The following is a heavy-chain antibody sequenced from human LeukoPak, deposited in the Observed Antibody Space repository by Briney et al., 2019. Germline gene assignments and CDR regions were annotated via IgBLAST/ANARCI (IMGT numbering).Heavy chain of an antibody. Sequence: PSETLSLTCAVSGGSFSGHYWNWIRQPPGKGLEWIGEINHGGSTNYNPSLKSRVTISVDTSQKQFSLRLSSVTAADTAVYYCARVYYSNSYDYWYFDLWGRGTLVTVSS. J-gene: IGHJ2*01. CDR1: GGSFSGHY. V-gene: IGHV4-34*01. D-gene: IGHD6-13*01. CDR3: ARVYYSNSYDYWYFDL. CDR2: INHGGST.